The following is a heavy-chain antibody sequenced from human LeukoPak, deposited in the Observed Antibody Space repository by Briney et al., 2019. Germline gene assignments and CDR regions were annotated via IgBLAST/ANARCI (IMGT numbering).Heavy chain of an antibody. V-gene: IGHV1-2*02. CDR2: INPNSGGT. Sequence: ASVKVSCKASGYTLTGYYMHWVRQAPGQGLEWMGWINPNSGGTNYAQKFQGRVTMTRDTSISTAYMELSRLRSDDTAVYYCARDTTFAANWFDPWGQGTLVTVSS. CDR3: ARDTTFAANWFDP. J-gene: IGHJ5*02. CDR1: GYTLTGYY. D-gene: IGHD2/OR15-2a*01.